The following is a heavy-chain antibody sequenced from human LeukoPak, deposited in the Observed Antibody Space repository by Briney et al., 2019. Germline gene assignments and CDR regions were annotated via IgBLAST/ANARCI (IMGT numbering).Heavy chain of an antibody. D-gene: IGHD3-22*01. CDR3: ARGTGYHYY. CDR2: IKLDGSEK. J-gene: IGHJ4*02. Sequence: GGSLRLSCAASGFTFSNYWMSGVRQAPGKGLEWVANIKLDGSEKYYVDSAKGRFTISRDNAKNSLHLQMNSLRVEDTAVYYCARGTGYHYYWGQGTLVTVS. CDR1: GFTFSNYW. V-gene: IGHV3-7*04.